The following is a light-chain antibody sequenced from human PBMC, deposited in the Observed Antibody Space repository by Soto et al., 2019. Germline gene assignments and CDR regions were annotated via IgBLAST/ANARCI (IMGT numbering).Light chain of an antibody. CDR1: QSISNY. Sequence: DIQMTQSPSSLSASVGDRVSSACPAGQSISNYLNWYHQKPGKAPNVLIHDASTLQSGVPSRFSGSVSGTDFTLTISSLQPEDFATYYCQPGYSAPYTVGQGTKLYI. CDR3: QPGYSAPYT. V-gene: IGKV1-39*01. CDR2: DAS. J-gene: IGKJ2*01.